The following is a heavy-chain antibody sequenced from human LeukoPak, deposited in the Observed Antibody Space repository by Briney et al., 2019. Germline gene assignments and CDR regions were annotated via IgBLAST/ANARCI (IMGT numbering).Heavy chain of an antibody. D-gene: IGHD2/OR15-2a*01. Sequence: GESLKISCKGSGYSFTSYWIGWVRQMPGKGLEWMGIIYPGDSDTRYSPSFQGQVTISADKSISTAYLQWSSPKASDTAMYYCARHSIPYDTSTYRYYFDYWGQGTLVTVSS. CDR2: IYPGDSDT. CDR3: ARHSIPYDTSTYRYYFDY. J-gene: IGHJ4*02. V-gene: IGHV5-51*01. CDR1: GYSFTSYW.